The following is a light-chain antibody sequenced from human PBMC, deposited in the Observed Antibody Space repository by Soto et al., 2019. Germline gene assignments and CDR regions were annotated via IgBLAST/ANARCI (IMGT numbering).Light chain of an antibody. Sequence: QSALTQPASVSGSPGQSITISCTGTSSDVGAYNFVSWYQHHPGRAPKLIIYEVTIRPSGVSNRFSGSKSGNTASLTISGLQAEDEAEYYCSSYTTSAPYVFGIGTKVTVL. CDR1: SSDVGAYNF. CDR3: SSYTTSAPYV. J-gene: IGLJ1*01. CDR2: EVT. V-gene: IGLV2-14*01.